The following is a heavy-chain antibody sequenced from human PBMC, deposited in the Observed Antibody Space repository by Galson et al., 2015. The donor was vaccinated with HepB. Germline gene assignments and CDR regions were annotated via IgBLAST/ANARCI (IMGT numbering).Heavy chain of an antibody. J-gene: IGHJ6*04. CDR2: IKYDGSEK. CDR1: GFTSSGFW. V-gene: IGHV3-7*03. Sequence: SLRLSCAASGFTSSGFWMNWVRQAPGKGLEWVANIKYDGSEKNYVDSVKGRFAISRDNAKNSVSLQMNSLRAEDTAVYYCAWRNNMNVWGKGTTVIVSS. CDR3: AWRNNMNV.